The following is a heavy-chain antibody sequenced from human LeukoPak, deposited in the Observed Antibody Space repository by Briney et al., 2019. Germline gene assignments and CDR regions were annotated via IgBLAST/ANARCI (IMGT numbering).Heavy chain of an antibody. J-gene: IGHJ6*03. Sequence: PGGSLRLSCAASGFTFSSYAMHWVRQAPGKGLEWVAVISYDGSNKYYADSVKGRFTISRDNSKNTLYLQMNSLRAEDTAVYYCARDGVYCSSTSCYILGYYYYMDVWGKGTTVTVSS. D-gene: IGHD2-2*02. CDR1: GFTFSSYA. V-gene: IGHV3-30-3*01. CDR3: ARDGVYCSSTSCYILGYYYYMDV. CDR2: ISYDGSNK.